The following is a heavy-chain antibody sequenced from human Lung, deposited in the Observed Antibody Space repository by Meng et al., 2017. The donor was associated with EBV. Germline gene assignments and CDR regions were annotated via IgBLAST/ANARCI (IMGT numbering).Heavy chain of an antibody. D-gene: IGHD5-18*01. Sequence: VRLVQCGAEVKKPGASVKVSYKPSGYTFTNYGISWVRQAPGQGLEWMGWISTFHGNTNYAQKLQGRVTMTIDTSTSTAYMELRSLRSDDTAVYYCARVPGMGDFDYWGQGSLVTVSS. V-gene: IGHV1-18*01. CDR1: GYTFTNYG. J-gene: IGHJ4*02. CDR3: ARVPGMGDFDY. CDR2: ISTFHGNT.